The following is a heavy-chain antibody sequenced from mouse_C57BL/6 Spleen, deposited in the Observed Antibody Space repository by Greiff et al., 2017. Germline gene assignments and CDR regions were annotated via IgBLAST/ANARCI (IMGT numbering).Heavy chain of an antibody. CDR2: INPSSGYT. D-gene: IGHD1-1*01. V-gene: IGHV1-7*01. Sequence: VQLQQSGAELAKPGASVKLSCKASGYTFTSYWMHWVKQRPGPGLEWIGYINPSSGYTKYNQKFKDKATLTADKSSSTAYMHLSSLTYEDSAVYYCASISNTTVVVPDYWGQGTTLTVSS. CDR1: GYTFTSYW. CDR3: ASISNTTVVVPDY. J-gene: IGHJ2*01.